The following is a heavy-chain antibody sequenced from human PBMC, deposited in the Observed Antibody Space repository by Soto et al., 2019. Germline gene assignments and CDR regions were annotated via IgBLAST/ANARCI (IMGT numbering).Heavy chain of an antibody. V-gene: IGHV4-34*02. CDR3: ARGRRHSHFWNGYEFEGTYGLDV. D-gene: IGHD3-3*02. CDR1: GGSLRNYN. J-gene: IGHJ6*02. Sequence: QVQLQQLGAGLVKPAETLSLTCAVYGGSLRNYNWTWIRQATGKGLEWIGEINHSGDTNYDSSLKSRVSNSVDTTKTHFSLILSSVTAADTAVYYCARGRRHSHFWNGYEFEGTYGLDVWGQGTTVTVTS. CDR2: INHSGDT.